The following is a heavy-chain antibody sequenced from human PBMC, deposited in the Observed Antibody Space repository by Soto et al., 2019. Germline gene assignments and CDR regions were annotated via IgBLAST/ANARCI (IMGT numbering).Heavy chain of an antibody. CDR3: VKDQAWHSAVEPVGIGGDYYYGLDV. CDR2: ISYDGYNK. Sequence: QVQLVESGGGVVQPGRSLRLSCAASGFTFSSHGMHWVRQAPGKGLEWVALISYDGYNKYYADSVKGRFTISRDNSKSTRYLQVSSLSAEDTAKYYCVKDQAWHSAVEPVGIGGDYYYGLDVWGQGATVIVSS. J-gene: IGHJ6*02. D-gene: IGHD2-2*01. V-gene: IGHV3-30*18. CDR1: GFTFSSHG.